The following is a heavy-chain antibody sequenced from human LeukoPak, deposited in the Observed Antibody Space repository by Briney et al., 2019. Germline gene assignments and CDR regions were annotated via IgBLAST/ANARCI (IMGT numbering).Heavy chain of an antibody. D-gene: IGHD3-22*01. CDR2: INWNGGST. CDR3: AKKGGLGGSGYSDY. V-gene: IGHV3-20*04. Sequence: GGSLRLSCAASGFTFDDYGMSWVRQAPGKGLEWVSGINWNGGSTGYADSVKGRFTISRDNAKNSLYLQMNSLRAEDTAVYYCAKKGGLGGSGYSDYWGQGTLVTVSS. CDR1: GFTFDDYG. J-gene: IGHJ4*02.